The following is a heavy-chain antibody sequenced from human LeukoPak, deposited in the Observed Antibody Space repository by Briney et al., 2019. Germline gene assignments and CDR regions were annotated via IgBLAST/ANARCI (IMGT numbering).Heavy chain of an antibody. CDR3: AKTSGSYFAGFDC. D-gene: IGHD3-22*01. CDR2: ISGNGCST. CDR1: GFTFSNYA. V-gene: IGHV3-23*01. J-gene: IGHJ4*02. Sequence: GGALRLSCTASGFTFSNYAMTWVRQATGKWLKWVSGISGNGCSTYYQASVKGRFTISRDYSKSSLHLQMNSLRADDTAVYYCAKTSGSYFAGFDCWGQGTLVTVAS.